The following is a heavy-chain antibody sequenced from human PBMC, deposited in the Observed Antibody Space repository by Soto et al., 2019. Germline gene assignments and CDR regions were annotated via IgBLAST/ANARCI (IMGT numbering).Heavy chain of an antibody. J-gene: IGHJ5*02. V-gene: IGHV3-21*01. CDR3: ARGRVPAAMGVWFDP. Sequence: TGGSLRLSCAASGFTFSSYSMNWVRQAPGKGLEWVSSISSSSSYIYYADSVKGRFTISRDNAKNSLYLQMNSLRAEDTAVYYCARGRVPAAMGVWFDPWGQGTLVTVSS. CDR2: ISSSSSYI. D-gene: IGHD2-2*01. CDR1: GFTFSSYS.